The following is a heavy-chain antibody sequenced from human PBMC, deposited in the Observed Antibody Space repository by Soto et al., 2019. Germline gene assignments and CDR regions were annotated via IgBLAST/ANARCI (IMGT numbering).Heavy chain of an antibody. CDR2: IIPIFGTA. V-gene: IGHV1-69*01. CDR1: GGSFSSYA. Sequence: QVQLVQSGAEVKKPGSSVKVSCKASGGSFSSYAISWVRQAPGQGLEWMGGIIPIFGTANYAQKFQGRVTITADESTSTAYMELSSLRSEDTAVYYCARGLSWEMATITNYFDYWGQGTLVTVSS. J-gene: IGHJ4*02. D-gene: IGHD5-12*01. CDR3: ARGLSWEMATITNYFDY.